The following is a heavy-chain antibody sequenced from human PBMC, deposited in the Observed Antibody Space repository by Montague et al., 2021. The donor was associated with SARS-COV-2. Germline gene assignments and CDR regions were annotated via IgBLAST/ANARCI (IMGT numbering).Heavy chain of an antibody. J-gene: IGHJ4*02. Sequence: PALMKPTQTLTLTCTVSGFSLNNRLGVTWIRQPPGKALEWLAHIFLNGEQSVTTSLKTRVTVSRDTSKNQVVLSMTNVDPADTATYYCARIRSDPPLLYLCVWDYYVDFWGQGILVSVSS. V-gene: IGHV2-26*01. CDR3: ARIRSDPPLLYLCVWDYYVDF. CDR1: GFSLNNRLG. CDR2: IFLNGEQ. D-gene: IGHD3-16*02.